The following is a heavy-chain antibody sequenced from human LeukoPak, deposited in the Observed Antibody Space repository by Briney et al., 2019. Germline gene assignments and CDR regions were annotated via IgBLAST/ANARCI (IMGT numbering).Heavy chain of an antibody. Sequence: GGSLRLSCAASGFTFSSYAMSWVRQAPGKGLEWVSAISGSGGSTYYADSVKGRFTISRDNSKNTLYLQMNSLRAEDTAVYYCAKSYGIAAAGPRYYYMDVWGKGTTVTVSS. V-gene: IGHV3-23*01. CDR3: AKSYGIAAAGPRYYYMDV. CDR2: ISGSGGST. J-gene: IGHJ6*03. CDR1: GFTFSSYA. D-gene: IGHD6-13*01.